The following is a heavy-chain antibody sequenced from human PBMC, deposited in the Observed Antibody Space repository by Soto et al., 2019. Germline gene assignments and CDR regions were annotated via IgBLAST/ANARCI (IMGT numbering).Heavy chain of an antibody. J-gene: IGHJ6*02. Sequence: GGSLRLSCAASGFTFSSYAMSWVRQAPGKGLEWVSAISGSGGSTYYADSVKGRFTISRDNSKNTLYLQMNSLRAEDTAVYYCARDCRFCPYGMDVWGQGTTVTVSS. D-gene: IGHD2-15*01. V-gene: IGHV3-23*01. CDR3: ARDCRFCPYGMDV. CDR2: ISGSGGST. CDR1: GFTFSSYA.